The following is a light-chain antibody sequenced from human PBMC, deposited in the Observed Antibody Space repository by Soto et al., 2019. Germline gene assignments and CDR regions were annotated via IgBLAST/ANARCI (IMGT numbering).Light chain of an antibody. V-gene: IGKV3-15*01. CDR2: GAS. CDR3: QQYNNWPPELT. CDR1: QSVSSS. Sequence: EIVMTQSPATLSVSPGERATLSCRASQSVSSSLAWYQQKPGQAPRLLIYGASTRATGIPARFSGGGSGTEFTLTISSLQSEDFAVYYCQQYNNWPPELTFGGGTKVDIK. J-gene: IGKJ4*01.